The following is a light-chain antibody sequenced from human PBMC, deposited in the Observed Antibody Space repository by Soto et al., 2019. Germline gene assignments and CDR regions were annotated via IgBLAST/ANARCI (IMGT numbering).Light chain of an antibody. V-gene: IGKV3-20*01. CDR1: QSVSSSY. CDR3: QQYGSSPLIT. J-gene: IGKJ5*01. CDR2: GAS. Sequence: EIVLTQSPGTLSLSPGERATLSCRASQSVSSSYLAWYQQKPGQAPRLLIYGASSRASGIPDRFSGSRSGTDFTLTISRLEPEDFVVYYCQQYGSSPLITFGQGTRLEIK.